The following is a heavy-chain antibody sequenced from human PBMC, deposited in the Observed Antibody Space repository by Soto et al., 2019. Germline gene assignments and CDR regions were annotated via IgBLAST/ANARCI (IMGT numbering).Heavy chain of an antibody. V-gene: IGHV4-4*02. Sequence: SETLSLTCAVSGGSISSSNWWTWVRQPPGKGLEWIGEIFHSGSTNYNPSLKSRVTISVDKSKNQFSLKLTSVTPADTAVYYCARYYYGSGSLSDPLGQGTLVTVSS. D-gene: IGHD3-10*01. CDR1: GGSISSSNW. CDR3: ARYYYGSGSLSDP. J-gene: IGHJ5*02. CDR2: IFHSGST.